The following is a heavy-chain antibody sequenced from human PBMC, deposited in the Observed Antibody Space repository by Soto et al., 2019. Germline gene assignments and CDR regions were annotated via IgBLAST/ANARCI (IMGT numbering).Heavy chain of an antibody. Sequence: GGSLRLSCAASGFTFSSYAMSWVRQAPGKGLEWVSSFSSSSYIYYADSVKGRFTISRDNAKKSLYLQMNSLRAEDTAVYYCARDGDYAYFDYWGQGTLVTVSS. CDR2: FSSSSYI. CDR3: ARDGDYAYFDY. D-gene: IGHD4-17*01. V-gene: IGHV3-21*01. J-gene: IGHJ4*02. CDR1: GFTFSSYA.